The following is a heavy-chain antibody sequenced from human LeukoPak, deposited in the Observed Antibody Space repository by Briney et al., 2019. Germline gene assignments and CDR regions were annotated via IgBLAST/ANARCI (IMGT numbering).Heavy chain of an antibody. CDR2: TKNKVNSYTT. J-gene: IGHJ6*03. CDR1: GLTFSDHN. CDR3: ASSIAARLGIYYMDV. Sequence: GGSLRLSCAASGLTFSDHNMDWVRQAPGKGLEWVGHTKNKVNSYTTEYAASVKGRFTISRDDSEKSVYLQMNSLKTEDTAVYYCASSIAARLGIYYMDVWGKGPRSPSP. D-gene: IGHD6-6*01. V-gene: IGHV3-72*01.